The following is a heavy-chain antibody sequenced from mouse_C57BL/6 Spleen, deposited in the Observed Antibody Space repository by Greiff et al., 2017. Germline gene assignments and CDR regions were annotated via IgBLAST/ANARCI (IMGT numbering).Heavy chain of an antibody. V-gene: IGHV1-53*01. J-gene: IGHJ3*01. CDR3: ARGNYDYDEGFAY. D-gene: IGHD2-4*01. CDR1: GYTFTSYW. CDR2: INPSNGGT. Sequence: QVQLKESGTELVKPGASVKLSCKASGYTFTSYWMHWVKQRPGQGLEWIGNINPSNGGTNYNEKFKSKATLTVDKSSSTAYMQLSSLTSEDSAVYYCARGNYDYDEGFAYWGQGTLVTVSA.